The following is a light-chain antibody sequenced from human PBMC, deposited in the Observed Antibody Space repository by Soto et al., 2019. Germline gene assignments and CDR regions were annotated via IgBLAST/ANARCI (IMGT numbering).Light chain of an antibody. V-gene: IGLV1-44*01. J-gene: IGLJ2*01. CDR2: NNN. CDR1: SSNIGSNT. Sequence: QSVLTQPPSASGTPGQRVTISCSGSSSNIGSNTVNWYQQLPGTAPKLLIYNNNQRPSGVPGRFSDSKSGTSASLAISGLQSEDEGDYYCAAWDGSLNGVVFGGGTKLTVL. CDR3: AAWDGSLNGVV.